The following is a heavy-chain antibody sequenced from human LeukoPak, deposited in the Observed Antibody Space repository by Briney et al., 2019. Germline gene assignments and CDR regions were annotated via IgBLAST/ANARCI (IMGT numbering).Heavy chain of an antibody. J-gene: IGHJ4*02. D-gene: IGHD2-15*01. CDR3: AREIVVVVAAYDY. Sequence: ASVKVSCKASGYPFTGYYMHWVRQAPGQGLEWMGWINPNSGGTDYARKFQGRVTMTRDTSISTAYMELSRLRSDDTVVYYCAREIVVVVAAYDYWGQGTLVTVSS. CDR1: GYPFTGYY. CDR2: INPNSGGT. V-gene: IGHV1-2*02.